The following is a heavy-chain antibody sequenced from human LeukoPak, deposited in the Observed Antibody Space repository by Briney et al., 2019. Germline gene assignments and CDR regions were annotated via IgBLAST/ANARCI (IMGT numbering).Heavy chain of an antibody. CDR1: GGSISSNTYY. J-gene: IGHJ4*02. CDR3: AREFNGSPDY. Sequence: PSETLSLTCTVSGGSISSNTYYWSWIRQPPGRGLEWIGSIRYSGRTYYKPSLKSRVTLSVDTSKNQLLLNLRAVTAADTAMYYCAREFNGSPDYLGQGTLVTVSS. V-gene: IGHV4-39*02. D-gene: IGHD6-25*01. CDR2: IRYSGRT.